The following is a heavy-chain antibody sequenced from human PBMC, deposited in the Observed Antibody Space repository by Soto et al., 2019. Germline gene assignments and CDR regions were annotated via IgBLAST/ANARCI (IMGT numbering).Heavy chain of an antibody. J-gene: IGHJ4*02. V-gene: IGHV4-30-2*02. CDR3: ARSDGRD. Sequence: SETLSLTCAVSGGSISSGGYSWSWIRQPPGKGLEWIGYIYHSGSTYYNPSLKSRVTISVDRSKNQFSLKLSSVTAADTAVYYCARSDGRDWGQGTLVTVSS. CDR2: IYHSGST. CDR1: GGSISSGGYS.